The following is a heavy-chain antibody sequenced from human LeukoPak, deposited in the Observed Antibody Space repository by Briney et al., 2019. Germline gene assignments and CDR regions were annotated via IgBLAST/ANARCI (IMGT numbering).Heavy chain of an antibody. Sequence: SETLSLTCAVYGGSFSGYLCWIRRSPGKGLEWIGEINHRGVTNYRPSLGGRVSIFTDRSLNQFSLRLTSVTAADTGTYYCASGPGTSVIRGISPKYWGQGTPVTVSS. V-gene: IGHV4-34*01. CDR2: INHRGVT. CDR1: GGSFSGYL. J-gene: IGHJ4*02. CDR3: ASGPGTSVIRGISPKY. D-gene: IGHD3-10*01.